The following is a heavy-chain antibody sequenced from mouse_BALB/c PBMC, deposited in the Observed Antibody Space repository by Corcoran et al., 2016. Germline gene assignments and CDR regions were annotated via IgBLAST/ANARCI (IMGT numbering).Heavy chain of an antibody. CDR3: ANWDWYLDV. CDR2: FAPANGNT. J-gene: IGHJ1*01. D-gene: IGHD4-1*01. Sequence: EVQLQQSGAELVKPGASVKLSCTASGFNIKDTYMHWVKQRPEQGLEWIGRFAPANGNTKYDPKFQGKSTITADTSSNTAYLQLSSLTSEDHRVYYCANWDWYLDVLSAGTTVTVSS. V-gene: IGHV14-3*02. CDR1: GFNIKDTY.